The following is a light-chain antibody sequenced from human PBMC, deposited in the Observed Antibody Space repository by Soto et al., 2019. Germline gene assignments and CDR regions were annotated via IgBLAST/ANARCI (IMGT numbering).Light chain of an antibody. V-gene: IGKV4-1*01. CDR2: WAS. J-gene: IGKJ1*01. CDR3: QHYYSTPGT. CDR1: QSVLYSSNNKNY. Sequence: DIVMTQSPDSLAVSLGERATINCKSSQSVLYSSNNKNYLAWYQQKPGQPPKLLIYWASTRESGVPDRFIGSGSSKDFTLTISSLQAEDVAVYYCQHYYSTPGTFGQGTKVEIK.